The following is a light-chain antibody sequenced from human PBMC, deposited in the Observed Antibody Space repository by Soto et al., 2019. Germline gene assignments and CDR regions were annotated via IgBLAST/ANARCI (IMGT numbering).Light chain of an antibody. V-gene: IGLV2-14*03. CDR2: DVS. CDR1: SSDVGGYNY. CDR3: ISFTSSSTLYV. J-gene: IGLJ1*01. Sequence: QSALTQPASVSGSPGQSITISCTGTSSDVGGYNYVSWYQHHTGRAPKLIIYDVSDRPSGISDRFSGSKSGNTASLTISRLQAEDEADYYCISFTSSSTLYVFGTGTKVTVL.